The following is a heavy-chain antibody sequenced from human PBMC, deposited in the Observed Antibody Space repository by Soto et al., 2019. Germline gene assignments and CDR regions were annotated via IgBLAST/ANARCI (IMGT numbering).Heavy chain of an antibody. CDR1: GFTFSDYY. D-gene: IGHD3-16*02. CDR3: ARIDQGLGELSSLVDY. CDR2: ISSSSSYT. V-gene: IGHV3-11*06. Sequence: PWGSLRLSCAASGFTFSDYYMSWIRQAPGKGLEWVSYISSSSSYTNYADSVKGRFTISRDNAKNSLYLQMNSLRAEDMAVYYCARIDQGLGELSSLVDYWGQGTLVTVSS. J-gene: IGHJ4*02.